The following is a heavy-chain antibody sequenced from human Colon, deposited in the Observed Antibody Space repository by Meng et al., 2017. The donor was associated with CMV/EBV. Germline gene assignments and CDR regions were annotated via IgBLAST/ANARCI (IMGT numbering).Heavy chain of an antibody. CDR2: IDSDGTIK. V-gene: IGHV3-48*03. Sequence: GESLKISCAASGFTFSSYEMNWVRQTPEKGLEWVAHIDSDGTIKYYAESVQGRFTISRDNAKDSLYLQMNSLTVDDTALYYCTRGRWGPWGHGTLVTVSS. CDR1: GFTFSSYE. CDR3: TRGRWGP. D-gene: IGHD4-23*01. J-gene: IGHJ5*02.